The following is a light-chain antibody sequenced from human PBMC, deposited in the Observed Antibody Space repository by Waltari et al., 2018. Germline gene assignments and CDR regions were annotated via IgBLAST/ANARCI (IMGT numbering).Light chain of an antibody. CDR3: QQYGSSPT. J-gene: IGKJ1*01. Sequence: EIVLTQSPGTRSLSPGERATLSCRASQSVSSSYLAWYPQKPGQAPSLLIYGASSRATGIPDRFSGSGSGTDFTLTISRLEPEDFAVYYCQQYGSSPTFGQGTKVEIK. V-gene: IGKV3-20*01. CDR2: GAS. CDR1: QSVSSSY.